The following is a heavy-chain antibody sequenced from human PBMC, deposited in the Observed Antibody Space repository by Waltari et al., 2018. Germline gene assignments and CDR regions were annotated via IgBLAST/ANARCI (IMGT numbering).Heavy chain of an antibody. CDR2: ISSSSNYM. CDR1: GFTFSPFS. V-gene: IGHV3-21*01. J-gene: IGHJ6*03. CDR3: ARARGQGTSYYYYMDV. Sequence: EMRLVESGGGLVKPGGSLRLSCVASGFTFSPFSMTWVRQAPGKGLEWVSSISSSSNYMYYADSVRGRFSISRDNANNALFLDISSLRGEDTAVYYCARARGQGTSYYYYMDVWGKGTTVTVSS. D-gene: IGHD1-1*01.